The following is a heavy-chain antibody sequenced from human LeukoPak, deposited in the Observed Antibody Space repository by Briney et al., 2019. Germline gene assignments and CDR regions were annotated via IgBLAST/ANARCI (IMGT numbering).Heavy chain of an antibody. J-gene: IGHJ4*02. V-gene: IGHV3-23*01. Sequence: GGSLRLSCAASGFTFSSYAMSWVRQAPGKGLEWVSAISGSGGSTYYADSVKGRFTISRDNSRNTLYLQMNSLRAEDTAVYYCAKGIVGATRKINFFDYWGQGTLVTISS. CDR3: AKGIVGATRKINFFDY. D-gene: IGHD1-26*01. CDR2: ISGSGGST. CDR1: GFTFSSYA.